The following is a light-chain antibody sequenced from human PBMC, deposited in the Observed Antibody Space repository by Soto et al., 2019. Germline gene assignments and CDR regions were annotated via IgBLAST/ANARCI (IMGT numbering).Light chain of an antibody. CDR1: SRDVGGYNY. V-gene: IGLV2-14*01. CDR2: EVS. Sequence: QSALTQPASVSGPPGQSITISCTGTSRDVGGYNYVSWYQQHPGKAPKFLIYEVSNRPSGVSNRFSGSKSGNTASLTISGLQAEDEADYYCSSYTSSSTYVFGTGTKVTVL. J-gene: IGLJ1*01. CDR3: SSYTSSSTYV.